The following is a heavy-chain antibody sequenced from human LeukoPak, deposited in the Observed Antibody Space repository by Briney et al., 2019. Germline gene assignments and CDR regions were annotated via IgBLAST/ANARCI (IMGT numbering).Heavy chain of an antibody. Sequence: SETLSLTCAVYGGSFSGYYWSWIRQPPGKGLEWIGEINHSGSTNYNPSLKSRVTLSVDTSKNQFSLKLSSVTAADTAVYYCARGRDVTMVRGAYLYDYWGQGTLVTVSS. V-gene: IGHV4-34*01. CDR2: INHSGST. CDR1: GGSFSGYY. D-gene: IGHD3-10*01. J-gene: IGHJ4*02. CDR3: ARGRDVTMVRGAYLYDY.